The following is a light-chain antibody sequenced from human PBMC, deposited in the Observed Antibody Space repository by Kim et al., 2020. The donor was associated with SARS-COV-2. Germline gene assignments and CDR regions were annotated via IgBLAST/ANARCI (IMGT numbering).Light chain of an antibody. CDR2: EVI. Sequence: QSITIASTGTSSDVGGYNFVSWYQQHPGKAPKLMIYEVIRRPSGVPDRFSGSKSGNTASLTVSGLQAEDEADYYCSSYAGSDNLRVFGTGTKVTVL. J-gene: IGLJ1*01. CDR3: SSYAGSDNLRV. CDR1: SSDVGGYNF. V-gene: IGLV2-8*01.